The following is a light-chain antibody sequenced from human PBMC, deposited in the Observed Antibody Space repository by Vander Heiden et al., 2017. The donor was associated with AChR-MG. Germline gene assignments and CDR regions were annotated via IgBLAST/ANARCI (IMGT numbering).Light chain of an antibody. CDR3: QQSYSTHHWT. CDR1: QSISSY. Sequence: DIQMTQSPSSLSASVGDRVTITCRASQSISSYLNWYQQKPGKAPKLLIYAASSLQSGVPSRFSGSGSGTDFTLTISSLQPEDFATYYCQQSYSTHHWTFGPGTKVDIK. V-gene: IGKV1-39*01. J-gene: IGKJ3*01. CDR2: AAS.